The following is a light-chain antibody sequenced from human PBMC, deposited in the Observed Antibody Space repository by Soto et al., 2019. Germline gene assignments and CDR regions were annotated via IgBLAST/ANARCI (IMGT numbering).Light chain of an antibody. J-gene: IGKJ1*01. V-gene: IGKV1-39*01. Sequence: DIQMTQSPSSLSASVGDRVTISCRASQTSATFVNWYQQKSGSAPRLLIYETSALQRGVPSRFSGSGSGTHFVLSISDFQPDDSATYFCQQTYTNPQTFGQGTKVESK. CDR3: QQTYTNPQT. CDR2: ETS. CDR1: QTSATF.